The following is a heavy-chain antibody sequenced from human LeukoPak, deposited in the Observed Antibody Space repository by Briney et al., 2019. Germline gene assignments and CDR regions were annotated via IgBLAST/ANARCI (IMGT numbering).Heavy chain of an antibody. J-gene: IGHJ4*02. CDR1: GGSISSGSYY. Sequence: SETLSLTCTVSGGSISSGSYYWSWIRQPAGKGLEWIGRIYTSGSTNYNPSLKSRVTISVDTSKNQFSLKLSSVTAADTAVYYCARALSNWNDFDYWGQGTLVTVSS. V-gene: IGHV4-61*02. CDR3: ARALSNWNDFDY. D-gene: IGHD1-20*01. CDR2: IYTSGST.